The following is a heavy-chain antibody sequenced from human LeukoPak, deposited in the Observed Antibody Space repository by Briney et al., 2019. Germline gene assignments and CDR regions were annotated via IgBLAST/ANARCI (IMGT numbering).Heavy chain of an antibody. J-gene: IGHJ6*03. CDR3: ARDRARYYMDV. Sequence: GGPVRHLCAASGFPFSNFDMHWVPQATGKGLEWVSGIGTAGDIYYPGSLKGRFAISRENAKNSLYLQMNSLRAGDTAVYYCARDRARYYMDVWGKGTTVTISS. CDR2: IGTAGDI. V-gene: IGHV3-13*01. CDR1: GFPFSNFD.